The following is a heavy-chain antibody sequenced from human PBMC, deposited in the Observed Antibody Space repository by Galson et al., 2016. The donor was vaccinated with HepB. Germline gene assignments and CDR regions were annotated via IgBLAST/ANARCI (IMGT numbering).Heavy chain of an antibody. Sequence: PALVKPTQTLTLTCTFSGFSLSSTATGVGWIRQPPGKALEWFALIYWNDNKYFRPSLQSRLTITKDTSKNQVILTMTNMDPVDTATYYCAHGSGWPFDQWGQGTLVTVSS. CDR3: AHGSGWPFDQ. CDR1: GFSLSSTATG. CDR2: IYWNDNK. V-gene: IGHV2-5*01. J-gene: IGHJ4*02. D-gene: IGHD6-25*01.